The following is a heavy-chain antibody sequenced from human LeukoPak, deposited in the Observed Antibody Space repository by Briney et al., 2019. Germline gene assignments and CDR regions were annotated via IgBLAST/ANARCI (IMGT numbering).Heavy chain of an antibody. Sequence: PGRSLRLSCAASGFTFSSYGMHWVRQAPGKGLEWVAVIWYDGSNKYYADSVKGRFTISRHNSKNTLYLQMNSLRAEDTAVYYCARDSRPLGWNYGGWFDPWGQGTLVTVSS. CDR2: IWYDGSNK. CDR1: GFTFSSYG. V-gene: IGHV3-33*01. CDR3: ARDSRPLGWNYGGWFDP. J-gene: IGHJ5*02. D-gene: IGHD1-7*01.